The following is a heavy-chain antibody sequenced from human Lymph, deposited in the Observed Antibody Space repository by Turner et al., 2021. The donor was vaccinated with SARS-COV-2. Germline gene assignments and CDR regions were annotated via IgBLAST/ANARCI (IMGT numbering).Heavy chain of an antibody. CDR2: IIPILGIA. J-gene: IGHJ5*02. Sequence: QVQLVQSGAEVKKPGSSVKVSCNASAGTFSSYAINWVRQAPGQGLEWMGRIIPILGIATYAQKFQGRVTITADKSTSTAYMELSSLRSEDTAVYYCARGRLDSFGGGYYSWFDPWGQGTLVTVSS. V-gene: IGHV1-69*04. CDR3: ARGRLDSFGGGYYSWFDP. D-gene: IGHD1-26*01. CDR1: AGTFSSYA.